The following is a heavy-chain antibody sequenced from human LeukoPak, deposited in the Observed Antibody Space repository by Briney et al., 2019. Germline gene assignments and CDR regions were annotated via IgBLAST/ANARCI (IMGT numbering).Heavy chain of an antibody. V-gene: IGHV4-39*01. J-gene: IGHJ4*02. CDR1: GGSISSGDYY. CDR3: ARLVYNWNYLD. Sequence: SETLSLTCTVSGGSISSGDYYWGWIRQPPGKGLEWIGTIYYIGSTYYNPSLKSRLTISLDTSKNQLSLKLNSVTAADTAVYYCARLVYNWNYLDWGQGTLVTVSS. D-gene: IGHD1-7*01. CDR2: IYYIGST.